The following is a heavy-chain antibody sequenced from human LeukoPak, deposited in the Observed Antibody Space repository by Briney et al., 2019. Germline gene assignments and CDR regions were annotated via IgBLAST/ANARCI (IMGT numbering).Heavy chain of an antibody. D-gene: IGHD3-22*01. CDR2: IIPIFGTA. CDR3: ARVDYDSSGYYVDWYFDL. V-gene: IGHV1-69*13. J-gene: IGHJ2*01. Sequence: SVKVSCKASGGTFSSYAISWVRQAPGQGLEWMGGIIPIFGTANYAQKFQGRVTITADESTSTAYMELSSLRSEDTAVYYCARVDYDSSGYYVDWYFDLWGRGTLVTVSS. CDR1: GGTFSSYA.